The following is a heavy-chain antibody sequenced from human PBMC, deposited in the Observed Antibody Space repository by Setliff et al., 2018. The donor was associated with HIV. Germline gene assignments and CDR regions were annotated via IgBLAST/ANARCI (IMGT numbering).Heavy chain of an antibody. D-gene: IGHD3-10*02. V-gene: IGHV3-23*01. CDR2: IGAVGVPT. CDR1: GFTFSTYA. J-gene: IGHJ3*02. Sequence: PGGSLRLSCAASGFTFSTYAMGWVRQAPGKGLEWVSTIGAVGVPTHYAESVKGRCTISKDNSKNTLYLQMSSLRDEETAVYYCAKVFVFGVDAFDIWGQGTMVTVSS. CDR3: AKVFVFGVDAFDI.